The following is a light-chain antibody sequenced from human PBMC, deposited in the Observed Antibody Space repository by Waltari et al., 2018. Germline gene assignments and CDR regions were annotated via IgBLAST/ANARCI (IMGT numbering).Light chain of an antibody. CDR2: EAT. CDR3: LEHDNFPTHT. V-gene: IGKV5-2*01. Sequence: ETTLTQSPAFMSATPRDKVNISCRASQDIDDEMNWYQQKPGEGGIFIIQEATTLVPGIPLRFSGSGYGTDFTLIINNIQSEDVASYFCLEHDNFPTHTFGQGTKLEIK. CDR1: QDIDDE. J-gene: IGKJ2*01.